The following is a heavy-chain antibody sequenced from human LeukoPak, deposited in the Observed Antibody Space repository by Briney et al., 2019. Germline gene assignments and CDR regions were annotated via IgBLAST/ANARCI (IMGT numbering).Heavy chain of an antibody. Sequence: SETLSLTCGVSGYSISSGYFWGWIRQPPGKGLEWIASMYHSGITYYNSSLKSRATISVDTSKNQFSLKLNSVTAADTSVYYCARLTPGKNWFDPWGHGTLVTVSS. D-gene: IGHD3-10*01. V-gene: IGHV4-38-2*01. J-gene: IGHJ5*02. CDR2: MYHSGIT. CDR3: ARLTPGKNWFDP. CDR1: GYSISSGYF.